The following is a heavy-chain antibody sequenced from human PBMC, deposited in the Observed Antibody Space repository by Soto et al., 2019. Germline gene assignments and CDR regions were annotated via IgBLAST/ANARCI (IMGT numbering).Heavy chain of an antibody. Sequence: PSETLSLTCTVSGGSISSYYWSWIRQPPGKGLEWIGYIYYSGSTNYNPSLKSRVTISVETSKNQFSLKLSSVTAADTAVYYCARDQDISRAFDIWGQGTMVTV. CDR1: GGSISSYY. CDR3: ARDQDISRAFDI. CDR2: IYYSGST. D-gene: IGHD2-15*01. J-gene: IGHJ3*02. V-gene: IGHV4-59*01.